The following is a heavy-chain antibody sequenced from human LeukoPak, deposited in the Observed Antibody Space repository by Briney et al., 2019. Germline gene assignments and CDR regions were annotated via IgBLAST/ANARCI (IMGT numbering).Heavy chain of an antibody. D-gene: IGHD2-2*01. CDR3: AKDLWRYCSSITCSSNWFDP. V-gene: IGHV3-30*02. CDR2: IRYDGSDK. Sequence: GGSLRLSCAASGFTFSSYAMHWVRQAPGKGLEWVAFIRYDGSDKYYADSVKGRFTISRDNSKNTLYLQMTSLRGEDTAVYYCAKDLWRYCSSITCSSNWFDPWGQGTLVTVSS. J-gene: IGHJ5*02. CDR1: GFTFSSYA.